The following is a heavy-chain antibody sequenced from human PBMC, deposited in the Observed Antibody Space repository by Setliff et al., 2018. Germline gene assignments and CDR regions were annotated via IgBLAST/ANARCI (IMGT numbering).Heavy chain of an antibody. CDR1: GGSISNYY. J-gene: IGHJ3*02. V-gene: IGHV4-4*07. CDR2: IYTSGST. D-gene: IGHD1-26*01. CDR3: ARKGISALSGAFDM. Sequence: SETLSLTCTVSGGSISNYYWSWIRQPAGKGLEWIGRIYTSGSTNYNPSLKSRVTMSVATSKNQFSLKLSSVAVADTAVYYCARKGISALSGAFDMWGQGTMVT.